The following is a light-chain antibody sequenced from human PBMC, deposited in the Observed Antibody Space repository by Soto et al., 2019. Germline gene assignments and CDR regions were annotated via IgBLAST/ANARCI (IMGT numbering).Light chain of an antibody. V-gene: IGKV3-15*01. J-gene: IGKJ5*01. CDR3: QQYNNWPQSIT. CDR1: QSVSSN. CDR2: GAS. Sequence: DIVLTQSPGTLSLSPGARVPLSCRARQSVSSNLAWYQQKPGQAPRLLFYGASTRATGIPARFSGSGSGTEFTLTISSLQSEDFAVYYCQQYNNWPQSITFGQGTRLEIK.